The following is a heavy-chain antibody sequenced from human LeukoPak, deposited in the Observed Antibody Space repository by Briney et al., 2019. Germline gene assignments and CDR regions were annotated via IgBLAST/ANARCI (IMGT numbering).Heavy chain of an antibody. Sequence: SGPTLVNPTQTLTLTCTFSGFSLSTSGMCVSWIRQPPGKALEWLARIDWDDDKYYSTSLKTRLTISKDTSKNQMVLTMTNMDPVDTATYYCARTPIYCSGGSCYLYYFDYWGQGTLVTVSS. V-gene: IGHV2-70*11. D-gene: IGHD2-15*01. CDR3: ARTPIYCSGGSCYLYYFDY. J-gene: IGHJ4*02. CDR1: GFSLSTSGMC. CDR2: IDWDDDK.